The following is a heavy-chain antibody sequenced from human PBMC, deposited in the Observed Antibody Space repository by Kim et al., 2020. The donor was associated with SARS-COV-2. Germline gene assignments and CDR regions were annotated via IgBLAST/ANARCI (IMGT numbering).Heavy chain of an antibody. V-gene: IGHV7-4-1*02. Sequence: YAQDFTGRFVFSLDTSVSTAYLQISSLKAEDTAVYYCARLNWGRGDGFDYWGQGSLVTVSS. J-gene: IGHJ4*02. D-gene: IGHD7-27*01. CDR3: ARLNWGRGDGFDY.